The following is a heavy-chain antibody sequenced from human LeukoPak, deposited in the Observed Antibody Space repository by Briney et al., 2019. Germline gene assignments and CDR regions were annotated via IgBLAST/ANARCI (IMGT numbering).Heavy chain of an antibody. CDR3: ARGGSSWLLDY. Sequence: ASVKVSCKASGYTFTSYDINWVRQATAQGLEWMGWMNPNSGSTGYAQKFQRKVPMTRNTAISKAHMELSRLRSEDTAVYYCARGGSSWLLDYGGEGTLVTVSS. V-gene: IGHV1-8*01. D-gene: IGHD6-13*01. CDR2: MNPNSGST. J-gene: IGHJ4*02. CDR1: GYTFTSYD.